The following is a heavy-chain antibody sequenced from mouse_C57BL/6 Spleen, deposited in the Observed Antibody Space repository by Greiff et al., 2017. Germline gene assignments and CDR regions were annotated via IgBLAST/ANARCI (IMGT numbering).Heavy chain of an antibody. CDR2: INPSNGGT. D-gene: IGHD1-1*01. Sequence: LQQPGTELVKPGASVKLSCKASGYTFTSYWMHWVKQRPGQGLEWIGNINPSNGGTNYNEKFKSKATLTVDKSSSTAYMQLSSLTSEDSAVYYCARERVTTVVPYFDYWGQGTTLTVSS. V-gene: IGHV1-53*01. CDR3: ARERVTTVVPYFDY. J-gene: IGHJ2*01. CDR1: GYTFTSYW.